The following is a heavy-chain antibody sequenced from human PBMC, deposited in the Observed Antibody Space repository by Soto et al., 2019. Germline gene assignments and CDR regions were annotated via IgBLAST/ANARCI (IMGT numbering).Heavy chain of an antibody. CDR2: MSGSSSTT. Sequence: EVRLLESGGGLVQPGGSLRLSCATSGLTFSNYAMSWVRQAPGGGLEWVSSMSGSSSTTYYADSVRGRFTISRDRSKNTLYLQMSILRAEDTALYYCAKNQVRALPRVIDFWGQGTLVTVSS. D-gene: IGHD3-16*02. CDR1: GLTFSNYA. CDR3: AKNQVRALPRVIDF. J-gene: IGHJ4*02. V-gene: IGHV3-23*01.